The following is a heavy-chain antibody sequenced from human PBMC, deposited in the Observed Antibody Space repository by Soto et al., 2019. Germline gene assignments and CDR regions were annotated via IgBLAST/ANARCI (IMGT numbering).Heavy chain of an antibody. J-gene: IGHJ5*02. Sequence: TSETLSLTCTVSGASMSSYHWSWIRQPAGKGLEWIGHIHSSGSTNYNPSLKSRVTMSVDKSKNQFSLRLMSLTAADTAVYYCARDQGVAAAGITWFDPWGQGSLVTVSS. CDR3: ARDQGVAAAGITWFDP. D-gene: IGHD6-13*01. V-gene: IGHV4-4*07. CDR2: IHSSGST. CDR1: GASMSSYH.